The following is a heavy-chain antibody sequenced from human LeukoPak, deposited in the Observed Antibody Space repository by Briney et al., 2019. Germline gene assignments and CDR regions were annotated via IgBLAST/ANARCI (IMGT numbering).Heavy chain of an antibody. V-gene: IGHV3-7*01. Sequence: GGSLRLSCTTSGFTLSNYWTTWVRQAPGKGLEWVAKIQKDGSEAYYVDSMEGRFTISRDNAENSLYLQMHSLRAEDTAVYSCARAGVTNQLGQTYWYFDLWGRGTLVTVSS. J-gene: IGHJ2*01. CDR1: GFTLSNYW. D-gene: IGHD7-27*01. CDR3: ARAGVTNQLGQTYWYFDL. CDR2: IQKDGSEA.